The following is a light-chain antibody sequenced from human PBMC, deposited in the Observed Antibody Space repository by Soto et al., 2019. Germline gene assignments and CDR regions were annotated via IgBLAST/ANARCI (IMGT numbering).Light chain of an antibody. CDR1: QDINSW. CDR2: IAS. V-gene: IGKV1-12*01. CDR3: QQSKSFPLT. Sequence: DIQMTQSPSSLSASVGDRVTITCRASQDINSWLTWYQQQPGKAPKVLIYIASRLQIGVPSRFSGRGSGTDFSLTISNLQPEDFATYFCQQSKSFPLTFGGGTKVDIK. J-gene: IGKJ4*01.